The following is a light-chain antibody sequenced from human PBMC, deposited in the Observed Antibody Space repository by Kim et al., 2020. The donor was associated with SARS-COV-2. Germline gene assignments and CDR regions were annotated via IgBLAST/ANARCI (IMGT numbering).Light chain of an antibody. V-gene: IGKV3-11*01. Sequence: EIVLTQSPVTLSLSPGDRATLSCRASQSVGDYLAWYQQKPGQSPRLLIYDVSNRATGVPARFSGSGSGTDFTLTISSLEPDDFGVYYCQQRFNWPPITFGQGTRLEIK. CDR2: DVS. CDR1: QSVGDY. J-gene: IGKJ5*01. CDR3: QQRFNWPPIT.